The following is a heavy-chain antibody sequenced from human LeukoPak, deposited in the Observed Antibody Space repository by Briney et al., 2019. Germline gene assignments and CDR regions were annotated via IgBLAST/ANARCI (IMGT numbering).Heavy chain of an antibody. D-gene: IGHD1-26*01. J-gene: IGHJ6*02. CDR3: ARGGSYPPGDYYYGMDV. CDR2: IGTAGDT. V-gene: IGHV3-13*04. Sequence: GGSLRLSCAASGFTFSSYDMHWVRQATGKGLEWVSAIGTAGDTYYPGSVKGRFTISRENAKNSLYLQMNSLRAGDTAVYYCARGGSYPPGDYYYGMDVWGQGTTVTVSS. CDR1: GFTFSSYD.